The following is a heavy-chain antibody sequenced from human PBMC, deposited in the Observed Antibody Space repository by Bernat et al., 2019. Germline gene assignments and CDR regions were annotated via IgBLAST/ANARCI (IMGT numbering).Heavy chain of an antibody. CDR3: ARGMCSGCSCGYPVDFFDI. V-gene: IGHV4-30-2*01. CDR1: GGSISSDYYS. Sequence: QLQLQESGSGLVKPSQTLSLTCTVSGGSISSDYYSWNWIRQPPGQGLEWIGYIYHSGGTYYSPSLKSRVIISIDRSKNQFSLKLTSVTAADTAVYYCARGMCSGCSCGYPVDFFDIWGQGTMVTVSS. D-gene: IGHD2-15*01. CDR2: IYHSGGT. J-gene: IGHJ3*02.